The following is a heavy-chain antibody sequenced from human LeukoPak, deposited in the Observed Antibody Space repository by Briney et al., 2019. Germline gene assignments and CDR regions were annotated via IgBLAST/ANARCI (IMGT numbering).Heavy chain of an antibody. V-gene: IGHV5-51*01. CDR2: IYPGDSDT. Sequence: GESLKISCKGSGYSFTSYWIGWVGRMPGKGREGMGIIYPGDSDTRYSPSFQGQVTISADKSISTAYLQWSSLKASDTAMYYCARLRVAGFDYWGQGTLVTVSS. CDR3: ARLRVAGFDY. D-gene: IGHD6-19*01. J-gene: IGHJ4*02. CDR1: GYSFTSYW.